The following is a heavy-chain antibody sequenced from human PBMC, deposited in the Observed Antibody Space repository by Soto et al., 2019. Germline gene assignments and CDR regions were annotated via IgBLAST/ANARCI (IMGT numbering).Heavy chain of an antibody. J-gene: IGHJ3*02. CDR1: GGSFSGYY. CDR3: ARGEGVYGYSYGWPDDFDI. V-gene: IGHV4-34*01. CDR2: INHSGST. Sequence: SETLSLTCAVYGGSFSGYYWSWIRQPPGKGLEWIGEINHSGSTNYNPSLKSRVTISVDTSKNQFSLKLSSVTAADTAVYYCARGEGVYGYSYGWPDDFDIWGQGTMVTVSS. D-gene: IGHD5-18*01.